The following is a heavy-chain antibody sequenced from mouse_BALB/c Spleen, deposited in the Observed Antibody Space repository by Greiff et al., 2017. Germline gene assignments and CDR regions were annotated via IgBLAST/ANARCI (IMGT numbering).Heavy chain of an antibody. D-gene: IGHD2-14*01. V-gene: IGHV1S81*02. CDR3: ASTYYRYGWFAY. CDR1: GYTFTSYW. CDR2: INPSNGRT. Sequence: QVQLQQPGAELVKPGASVKLSCKASGYTFTSYWMHWVKQRPGQGLEWIGEINPSNGRTNYNEKFKSKATLTVDKSSSTAYMQLSSLTSEDSAVYYCASTYYRYGWFAYWGQGTLVTVSA. J-gene: IGHJ3*01.